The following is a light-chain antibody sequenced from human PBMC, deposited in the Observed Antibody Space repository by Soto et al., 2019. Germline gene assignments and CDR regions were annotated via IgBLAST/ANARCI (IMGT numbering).Light chain of an antibody. V-gene: IGLV2-11*01. CDR3: CSYAGRYTFYV. CDR2: DVS. Sequence: QSALTQPRSVSGSPGQSVIISCTGASSDVGGYNYVSWYQQHPGKAPKLIIYDVSKRPSGVPDRFSGSKSGNTASLTISGLQAEDEADYYCCSYAGRYTFYVFGTGTKLTV. J-gene: IGLJ1*01. CDR1: SSDVGGYNY.